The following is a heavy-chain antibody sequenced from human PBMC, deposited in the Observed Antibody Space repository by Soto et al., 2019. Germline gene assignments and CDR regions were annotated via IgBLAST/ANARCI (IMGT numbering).Heavy chain of an antibody. J-gene: IGHJ1*01. CDR3: APCGRDSLGSFQY. CDR2: INGGGGST. D-gene: IGHD2-21*01. V-gene: IGHV3-23*01. Sequence: EVKLLESGGGLVQPGGSLRLSCAASGFAFSTYSMNWVRQAPGKGLEWVSAINGGGGSTYYADSVKGRFTISRDNSKNTLYLQMNSLRAEDTAVYYCAPCGRDSLGSFQYWGQGTLITVSS. CDR1: GFAFSTYS.